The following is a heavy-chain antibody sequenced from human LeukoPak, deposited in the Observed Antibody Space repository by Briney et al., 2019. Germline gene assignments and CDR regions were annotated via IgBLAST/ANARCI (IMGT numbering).Heavy chain of an antibody. CDR3: ARDREYDFFDY. Sequence: GGSLRLSCAASGFTFSSYEMNWVRQAPGKGLEWVSYISSSGSTIYYADSVKGRFTISRDNAKNSLYLQMNSLRAEGTAVYYCARDREYDFFDYWGQGTLVTVSS. J-gene: IGHJ4*02. D-gene: IGHD3-3*01. V-gene: IGHV3-48*03. CDR2: ISSSGSTI. CDR1: GFTFSSYE.